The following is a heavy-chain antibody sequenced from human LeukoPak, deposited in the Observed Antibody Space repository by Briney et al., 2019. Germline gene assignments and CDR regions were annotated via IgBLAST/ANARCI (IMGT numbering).Heavy chain of an antibody. D-gene: IGHD3-10*01. CDR3: ARGPRFGELLWHWFDP. CDR1: GGSFNGYY. CDR2: MHHSGST. J-gene: IGHJ5*02. V-gene: IGHV4-34*01. Sequence: PSETLSLTCAVYGGSFNGYYWGWIRQPPGKGLEWIGSMHHSGSTYYNPPLKSRVTISEDTSKNQFSLKLRSVTAADTAVYYCARGPRFGELLWHWFDPWGQGTLVTVSS.